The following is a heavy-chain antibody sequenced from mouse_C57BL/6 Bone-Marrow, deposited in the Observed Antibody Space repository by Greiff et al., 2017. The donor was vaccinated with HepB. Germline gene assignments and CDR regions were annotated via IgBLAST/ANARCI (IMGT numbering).Heavy chain of an antibody. CDR3: ARTTVVTYWYFDV. CDR2: ISSGSSTI. J-gene: IGHJ1*03. CDR1: GFTFSDYG. V-gene: IGHV5-17*01. Sequence: EVMLVESGGGLVKPGGSLKLSCAASGFTFSDYGMHWVRQAPEKGLEWVAYISSGSSTIYYADTVKGRITISRDNAKNTLFLQMTSLRSEDTAMYYCARTTVVTYWYFDVWGTGTTVTVSS. D-gene: IGHD1-1*01.